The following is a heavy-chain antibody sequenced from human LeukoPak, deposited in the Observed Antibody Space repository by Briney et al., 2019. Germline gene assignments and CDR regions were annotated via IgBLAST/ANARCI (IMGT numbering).Heavy chain of an antibody. Sequence: GGSLRLSCAASGFTFSSYGMHWIRQAPGKGLEWVAVIWYDGSNKYYADSVKGRFTISRDNSKNTLYLQMNSLRAEDTAVYYCARDKDDYGDYLLGYWGQGTLVTVSS. V-gene: IGHV3-33*01. CDR3: ARDKDDYGDYLLGY. CDR2: IWYDGSNK. J-gene: IGHJ4*02. D-gene: IGHD4-17*01. CDR1: GFTFSSYG.